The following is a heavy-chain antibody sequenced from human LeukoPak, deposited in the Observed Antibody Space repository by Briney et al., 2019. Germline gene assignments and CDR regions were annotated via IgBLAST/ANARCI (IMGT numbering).Heavy chain of an antibody. D-gene: IGHD5-18*01. V-gene: IGHV3-7*01. Sequence: PGGSLRLSCAGSGFTFSSHWMNWVRQAPGKGLEWVASIKDDGSEKHFLDSVNGRFAISRDNAKNSLYLQMSSLRAEDTAVYYCARDKVDTDMVISAFDIWGQGTMVTVSS. CDR3: ARDKVDTDMVISAFDI. CDR1: GFTFSSHW. CDR2: IKDDGSEK. J-gene: IGHJ3*02.